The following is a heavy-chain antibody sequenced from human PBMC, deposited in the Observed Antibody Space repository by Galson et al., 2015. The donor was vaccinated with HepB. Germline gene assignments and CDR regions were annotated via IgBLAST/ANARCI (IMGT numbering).Heavy chain of an antibody. D-gene: IGHD2-2*01. CDR2: IIPIFGTA. J-gene: IGHJ6*02. CDR3: ARCIEPAATVSWYYYGMDV. Sequence: SVKVSCKASGGTFSSYAISWVRQAPGQGLEWMGGIIPIFGTANYAQKFQGRVTITADKSTSTAYMELSSLRSEDTAVYYCARCIEPAATVSWYYYGMDVWGQGTTVTVSS. V-gene: IGHV1-69*06. CDR1: GGTFSSYA.